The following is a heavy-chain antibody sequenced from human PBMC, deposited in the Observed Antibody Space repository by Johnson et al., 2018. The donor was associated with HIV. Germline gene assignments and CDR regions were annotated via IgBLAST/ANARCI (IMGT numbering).Heavy chain of an antibody. V-gene: IGHV3-30-3*01. J-gene: IGHJ3*02. D-gene: IGHD3-10*01. CDR1: GFTFSSYA. Sequence: QVHLVESGGGVVQPGRSLRLSCAAPGFTFSSYAMHWVRQAPGKGLEWVAVISYDGSNKYYADSVKGRFTISRDNSKNTLYLQMNSLRAEDTAVYYCARVLWFGELFSRAFDIWGQGTMVTVSS. CDR2: ISYDGSNK. CDR3: ARVLWFGELFSRAFDI.